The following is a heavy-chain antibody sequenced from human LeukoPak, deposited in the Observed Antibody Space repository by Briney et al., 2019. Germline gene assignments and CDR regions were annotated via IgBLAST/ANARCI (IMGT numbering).Heavy chain of an antibody. CDR3: VRAMGELGYCSSTSCYVAPPDY. CDR1: VYTFTSYG. V-gene: IGHV1-18*04. CDR2: ISAYNGNT. D-gene: IGHD2-2*01. Sequence: SVKVSCKSSVYTFTSYGTSWVRQTPGQRLGWMVWISAYNGNTNYAQKLPGRVTMTTDTSTSTAYMQLRSLRSDDTAVYSCVRAMGELGYCSSTSCYVAPPDYWGQGTLVTVSS. J-gene: IGHJ4*02.